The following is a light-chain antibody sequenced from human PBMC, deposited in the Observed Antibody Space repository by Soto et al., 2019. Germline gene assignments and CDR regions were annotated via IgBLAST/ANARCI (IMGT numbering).Light chain of an antibody. CDR1: QDISRF. CDR3: LQHNSYQYT. Sequence: DVQMTQSPSAMSASVGASVTINCRARQDISRFVAWFQQNPGKAPERLIYDTSNLQPGVPSRFSGSGSGTEFTLAISGLQPEDFATYYCLQHNSYQYTFGQGTKLELK. J-gene: IGKJ2*01. CDR2: DTS. V-gene: IGKV1-17*03.